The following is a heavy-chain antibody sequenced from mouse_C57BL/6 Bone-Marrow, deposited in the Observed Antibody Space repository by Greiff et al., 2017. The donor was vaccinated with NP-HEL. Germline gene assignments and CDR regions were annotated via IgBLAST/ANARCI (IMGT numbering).Heavy chain of an antibody. Sequence: EVKVVESGGGLVQPGGSLSLSCAASGFTFTDYYMSWVRQPPGKALEWLGFIRNKANGYTTEYSASVKGRFTISRDNSHSILYLQMNALRAEDSATYYCARYYDYDGHYFDYWGQGTTLTVSS. CDR2: IRNKANGYTT. CDR1: GFTFTDYY. CDR3: ARYYDYDGHYFDY. V-gene: IGHV7-3*01. J-gene: IGHJ2*01. D-gene: IGHD2-4*01.